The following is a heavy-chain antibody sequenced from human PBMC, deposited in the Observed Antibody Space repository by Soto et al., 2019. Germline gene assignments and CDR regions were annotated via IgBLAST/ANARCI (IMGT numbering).Heavy chain of an antibody. Sequence: VQLVESGGGLVQPGGSLRLSCAASGLTVSTNPMSWVRQAPGKGLEWDSVIYTGGGTHYADAVKGRSTISRDNAKNSVNLQINSLRPEYTSVYYCTIDGSGHWGQGTLVTVSS. D-gene: IGHD3-10*01. V-gene: IGHV3-66*01. J-gene: IGHJ4*02. CDR3: TIDGSGH. CDR2: IYTGGGT. CDR1: GLTVSTNP.